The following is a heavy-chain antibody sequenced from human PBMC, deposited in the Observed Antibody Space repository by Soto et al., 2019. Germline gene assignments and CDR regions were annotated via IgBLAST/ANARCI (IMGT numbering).Heavy chain of an antibody. J-gene: IGHJ4*02. CDR3: TRGDY. CDR1: GDSMTTVRYY. CDR2: ISYSGST. V-gene: IGHV4-31*03. Sequence: QVQLQESGPGLVKPSQTLSLTCTVSGDSMTTVRYYWTRIRQHPGQGLEWIGFISYSGSTYYSSSLKGRVAISADTSKNQFSLKLNSVTAADTAVYYCTRGDYWGQGTLVTVSS.